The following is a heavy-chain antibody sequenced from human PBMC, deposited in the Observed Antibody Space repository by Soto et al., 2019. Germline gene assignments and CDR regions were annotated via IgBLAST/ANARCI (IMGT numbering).Heavy chain of an antibody. Sequence: QVQLVQSGAEVKETGSSVKVSCKSSGYIFKNYAVTWLRQAPGQGLEWMGGIIPVFGTPDYSQKFRGRVTITADESTSTVYMELRSLTCEDTAVYDCARHLYDYVWGSYRHWGQGTLVTVSS. V-gene: IGHV1-69*01. J-gene: IGHJ4*02. D-gene: IGHD3-16*02. CDR1: GYIFKNYA. CDR2: IIPVFGTP. CDR3: ARHLYDYVWGSYRH.